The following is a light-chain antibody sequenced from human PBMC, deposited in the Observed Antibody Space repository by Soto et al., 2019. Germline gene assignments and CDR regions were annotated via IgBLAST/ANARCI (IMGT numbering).Light chain of an antibody. Sequence: DIVMTQSPDSLAVSLGERATINCKSSQSVLYSSNNKNYLAWYQQKPGQPPKLLIYWASTRESGVPDRFSGSGYGTDFTLTISSLQAEDVAVYYCQQYDSTPLTFGQGTKVEIK. J-gene: IGKJ1*01. CDR3: QQYDSTPLT. CDR2: WAS. CDR1: QSVLYSSNNKNY. V-gene: IGKV4-1*01.